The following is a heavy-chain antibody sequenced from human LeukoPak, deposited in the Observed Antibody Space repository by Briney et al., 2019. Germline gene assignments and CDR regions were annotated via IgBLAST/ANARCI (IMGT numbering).Heavy chain of an antibody. Sequence: SGTLSLTCAVSGGSISSSNWWSWIRQPPGKGLEWIGYIYDSGSTNYNPSLKSRVTISVDTSKNQFSLKLSSVTAADMAVYYCARVGGTNYYYYGMDVWGQGTTVTVSS. CDR3: ARVGGTNYYYYGMDV. V-gene: IGHV4-61*01. CDR1: GGSISSSNW. CDR2: IYDSGST. J-gene: IGHJ6*02. D-gene: IGHD3-10*01.